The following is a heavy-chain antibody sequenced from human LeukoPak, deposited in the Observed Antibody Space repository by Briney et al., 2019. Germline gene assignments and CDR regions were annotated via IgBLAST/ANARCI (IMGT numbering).Heavy chain of an antibody. CDR1: GFTFSSYE. J-gene: IGHJ3*01. CDR3: ARGRGSSGIYYSFDV. Sequence: PGGSLRLSCAASGFTFSSYEMNWVLQAPGTEMEWLSYIDFTGTSISYVDSVKGRFTISRDNTKNSMYLQMNSLRAEDTAVYYCARGRGSSGIYYSFDVWGQGALVTVPS. CDR2: IDFTGTSI. V-gene: IGHV3-48*03. D-gene: IGHD1-26*01.